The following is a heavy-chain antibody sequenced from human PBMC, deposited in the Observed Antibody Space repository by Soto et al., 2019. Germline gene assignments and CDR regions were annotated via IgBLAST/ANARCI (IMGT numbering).Heavy chain of an antibody. Sequence: GGSLRLSCAASGFTVSSNYMSWVRQAPGKGLEWVSVIYSGGSTYYADSVKGRFTISRDNSKNTLYLQMNSLRAEDTAVYYCARDSLWFGELRTWDVWGQGTTVTVSS. J-gene: IGHJ6*02. CDR1: GFTVSSNY. CDR3: ARDSLWFGELRTWDV. V-gene: IGHV3-53*01. CDR2: IYSGGST. D-gene: IGHD3-10*01.